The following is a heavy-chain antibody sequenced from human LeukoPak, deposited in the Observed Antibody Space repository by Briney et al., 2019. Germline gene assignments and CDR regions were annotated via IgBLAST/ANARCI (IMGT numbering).Heavy chain of an antibody. CDR1: GFTFSSYA. J-gene: IGHJ4*02. CDR3: AKVLGVAVAGTVDY. V-gene: IGHV3-23*01. Sequence: PGGSLRLSCAASGFTFSSYAMSWVRQAPGKGLEWVSAISGSGGSTYYADSAKGRFTISRDNSKNTLYLQMNRLRAEDTAVYYCAKVLGVAVAGTVDYWGQGTLVTVSS. CDR2: ISGSGGST. D-gene: IGHD6-19*01.